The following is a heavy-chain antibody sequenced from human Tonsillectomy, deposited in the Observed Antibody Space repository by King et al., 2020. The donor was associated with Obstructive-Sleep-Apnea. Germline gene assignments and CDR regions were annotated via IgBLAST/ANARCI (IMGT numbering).Heavy chain of an antibody. Sequence: VTLKESGPVLVRPTETLTLTCTVSGFSLSKTRLGVSWIRQPPGKSLEWLAHLFSNDEKSYSPSLSSRLAISKDTSKSQVVLTMTNMDPVDTATYYCARIPESNSGIYTTSYYYGMDVWGQGTTVTVSS. D-gene: IGHD1-26*01. CDR1: GFSLSKTRLG. CDR3: ARIPESNSGIYTTSYYYGMDV. V-gene: IGHV2-26*01. CDR2: LFSNDEK. J-gene: IGHJ6*02.